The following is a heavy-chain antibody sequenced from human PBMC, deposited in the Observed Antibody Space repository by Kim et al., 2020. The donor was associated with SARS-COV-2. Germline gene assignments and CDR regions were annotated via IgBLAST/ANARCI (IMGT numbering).Heavy chain of an antibody. CDR2: FDPEDGET. CDR1: GYTLTELS. D-gene: IGHD6-19*01. CDR3: ATAYALTVEPPAY. V-gene: IGHV1-24*01. J-gene: IGHJ4*02. Sequence: ASVKVSCKVSGYTLTELSMHWVRQAPGKGLEWMGGFDPEDGETIYAQKFQGRVTMTEDTSTDTAYMELSSLRSEDMAVYYCATAYALTVEPPAYWGQGTLVTVSS.